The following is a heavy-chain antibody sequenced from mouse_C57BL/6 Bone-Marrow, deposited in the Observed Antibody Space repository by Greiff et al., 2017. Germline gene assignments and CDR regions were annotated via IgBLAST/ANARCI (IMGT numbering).Heavy chain of an antibody. CDR1: GYTFTSYG. V-gene: IGHV1-81*01. CDR2: IYPRSGNT. CDR3: AREGDYYGNY. J-gene: IGHJ2*01. Sequence: QVQLKQSGAELARPGASVKLSCKASGYTFTSYGISWVKQRTGQGLEWIGEIYPRSGNTYYNEKFKGKATLTADKSSSTAYMELRSLTSEDSAVYFCAREGDYYGNYWGQGTTLTVSS. D-gene: IGHD1-1*01.